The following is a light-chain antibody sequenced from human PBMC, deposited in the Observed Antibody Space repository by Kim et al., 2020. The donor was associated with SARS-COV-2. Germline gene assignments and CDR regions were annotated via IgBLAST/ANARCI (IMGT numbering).Light chain of an antibody. J-gene: IGKJ5*01. V-gene: IGKV3-20*01. CDR2: GAS. CDR1: HSVSSSS. CDR3: QQYGRSLFT. Sequence: SPGETATLSCRTSHSVSSSSLAWYQQLPGQAPRLLTYGASVRATGVPARFSGSGSGTDFTLTISRLEPADFAVYYCQQYGRSLFTFGQGTRLEIK.